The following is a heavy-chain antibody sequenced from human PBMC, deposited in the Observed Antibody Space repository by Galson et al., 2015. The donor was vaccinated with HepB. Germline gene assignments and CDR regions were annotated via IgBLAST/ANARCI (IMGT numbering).Heavy chain of an antibody. CDR2: ISGSGGST. CDR3: AKDLGSSSWYFDY. V-gene: IGHV3-23*01. J-gene: IGHJ4*02. CDR1: GFTFSSYA. D-gene: IGHD6-13*01. Sequence: SLRLSCAASGFTFSSYAMSWVRQAPGKGLEWVSAISGSGGSTYYADSVKGRFTISRDNSKNTLYLQMNSLRAEDTAVYYCAKDLGSSSWYFDYWGQGTLVTVSS.